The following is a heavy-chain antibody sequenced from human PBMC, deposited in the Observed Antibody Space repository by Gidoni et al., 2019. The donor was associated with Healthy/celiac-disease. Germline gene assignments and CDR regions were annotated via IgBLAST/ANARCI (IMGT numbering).Heavy chain of an antibody. CDR1: GYTLTSYG. CDR2: LSAYNGNT. Sequence: QVQLGQSGAEGKKPGASVKESCKAYGYTLTSYGISWVRPAPGQGLEWMGWLSAYNGNTPYAPKLQGRVTMTTDTSTSTAYMELRSLRSDDTDVYYCARGNRDNWFDPWGQGTLVTVSS. D-gene: IGHD4-4*01. V-gene: IGHV1-18*01. J-gene: IGHJ5*02. CDR3: ARGNRDNWFDP.